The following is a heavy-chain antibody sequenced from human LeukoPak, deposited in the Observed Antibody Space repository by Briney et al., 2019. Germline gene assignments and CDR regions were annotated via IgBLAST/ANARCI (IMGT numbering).Heavy chain of an antibody. Sequence: GGSLRLSCAASGFTFSSYWMSWVRQAPGKGLEWVANIKQDGSEKYYVDSVKGRFTISRDNAKNSLYLQMNSLRAEDTAVYYCARDGRMWMIVVPLDYWGQGTLVTVSS. J-gene: IGHJ4*02. CDR3: ARDGRMWMIVVPLDY. CDR2: IKQDGSEK. V-gene: IGHV3-7*01. D-gene: IGHD3-22*01. CDR1: GFTFSSYW.